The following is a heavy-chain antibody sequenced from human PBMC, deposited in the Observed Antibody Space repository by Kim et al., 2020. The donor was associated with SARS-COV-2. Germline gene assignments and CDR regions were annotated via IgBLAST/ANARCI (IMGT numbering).Heavy chain of an antibody. CDR1: GFTFSDYY. Sequence: GGSLRLSCAASGFTFSDYYMSWIRQAPGKGLEWVSYISSSGSTIYYADSVKGRFTISRNNAKNSLYLQMNSLRAEDTAVYYCARDGSGSSGYLHKFDYWGQGTLVTVSS. D-gene: IGHD3-22*01. J-gene: IGHJ4*02. CDR2: ISSSGSTI. V-gene: IGHV3-11*04. CDR3: ARDGSGSSGYLHKFDY.